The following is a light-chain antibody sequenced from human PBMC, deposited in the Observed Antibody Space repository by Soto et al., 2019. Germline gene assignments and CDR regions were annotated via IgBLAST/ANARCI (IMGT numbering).Light chain of an antibody. J-gene: IGLJ1*01. CDR3: SSYAGSNNYV. Sequence: QSALTQPPSASGSPGQSVTISCTETSSDIGGYNYVSWYQQHQGKAPKLMIYEVSKRPSGVPDRFSGSKSGNTASLTVSGFQAEDEADYYCSSYAGSNNYVFGSGTKVTVL. CDR2: EVS. CDR1: SSDIGGYNY. V-gene: IGLV2-8*01.